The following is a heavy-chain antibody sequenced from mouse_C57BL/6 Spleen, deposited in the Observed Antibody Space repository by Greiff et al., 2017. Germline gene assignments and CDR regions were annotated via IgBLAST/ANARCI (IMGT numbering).Heavy chain of an antibody. CDR3: TTYPNHPALPSDY. D-gene: IGHD1-2*01. CDR2: IDPEDGDT. CDR1: GFNIKDYY. V-gene: IGHV14-1*01. Sequence: VHVKQSGAELVRPGASVKLSCTASGFNIKDYYMHWVKQRPEQGLEWIGRIDPEDGDTEYAPKFQGKATMTADTSSNTAYLQLSSLTSEDTAVYYCTTYPNHPALPSDYWGQGTTLTVSS. J-gene: IGHJ2*01.